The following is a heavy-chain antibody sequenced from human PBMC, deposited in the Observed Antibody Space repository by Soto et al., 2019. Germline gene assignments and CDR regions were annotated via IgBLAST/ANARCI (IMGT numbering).Heavy chain of an antibody. D-gene: IGHD2-15*01. CDR1: GFTFSSYN. Sequence: EVQLVESGGGLVQPGGSLRLSCAASGFTFSSYNMNWVRQAPGKGLEWVSYISSSSTTIHYGDSVKGRFTISRDNAKNSLYLQMNSLRAEDTAVYYCARGVGYCSGGSCYLDSWGQRTLVTVSS. V-gene: IGHV3-48*01. CDR2: ISSSSTTI. CDR3: ARGVGYCSGGSCYLDS. J-gene: IGHJ4*02.